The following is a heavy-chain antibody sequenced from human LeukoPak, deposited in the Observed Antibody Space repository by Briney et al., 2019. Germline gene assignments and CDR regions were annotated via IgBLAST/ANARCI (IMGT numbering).Heavy chain of an antibody. CDR2: ISGSGDST. J-gene: IGHJ4*02. Sequence: GGSLRLSCAASGFTFSSYGMSWVRQAPGKGLEWVSSISGSGDSTYYADSVKGRFTISRDNSKNTLYLQMNSLRAEDTAVYYCAKESRRGAISMIVVVTRTYSEYWGQGTLVTVSS. CDR3: AKESRRGAISMIVVVTRTYSEY. CDR1: GFTFSSYG. D-gene: IGHD3-22*01. V-gene: IGHV3-23*01.